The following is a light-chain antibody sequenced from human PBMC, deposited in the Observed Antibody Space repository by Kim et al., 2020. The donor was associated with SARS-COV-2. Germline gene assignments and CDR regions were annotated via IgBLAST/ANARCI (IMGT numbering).Light chain of an antibody. Sequence: ASDGDSATITSRPRQDINTWVAWYQQKPGQAPKLLIYSGSDLESGTPSRFSGTGSGTDFTLTISSLQSEDFATYYCQQSDSFPLTFGAGTKVDIK. CDR3: QQSDSFPLT. J-gene: IGKJ4*01. CDR1: QDINTW. V-gene: IGKV1-12*01. CDR2: SGS.